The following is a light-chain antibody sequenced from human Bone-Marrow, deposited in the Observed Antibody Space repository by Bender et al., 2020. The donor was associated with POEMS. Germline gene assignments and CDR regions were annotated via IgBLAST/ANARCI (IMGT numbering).Light chain of an antibody. CDR3: AAWEDSLNGWV. CDR2: INN. V-gene: IGLV1-44*01. CDR1: SSNIGTNP. J-gene: IGLJ3*02. Sequence: QSVLTQPPSASGTPGQRVTISCSGSSSNIGTNPVNWYQQPQGTAPKLLIYINNQRPSGVPDRFSGSKSGTSASLAISGLQSEDEADYYCAAWEDSLNGWVFGGGTKLTVL.